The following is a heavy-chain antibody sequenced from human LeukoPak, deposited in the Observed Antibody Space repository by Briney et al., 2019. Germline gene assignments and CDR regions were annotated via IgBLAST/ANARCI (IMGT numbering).Heavy chain of an antibody. J-gene: IGHJ4*02. CDR2: ISGSGGST. CDR1: GFTFSNYS. Sequence: PGGSLRLSCAASGFTFSNYSMNWVRQAPRKGLEWVSAISGSGGSTYYADSVKGRFTISRDNSKNTLYLQMNSLRAEDTAVYYCAKYRITMVRGVTLDYWGQGTLATVSS. D-gene: IGHD3-10*01. V-gene: IGHV3-23*01. CDR3: AKYRITMVRGVTLDY.